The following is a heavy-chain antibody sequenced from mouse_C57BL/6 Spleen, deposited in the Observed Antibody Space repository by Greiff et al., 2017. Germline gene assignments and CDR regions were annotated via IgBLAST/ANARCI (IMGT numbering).Heavy chain of an antibody. V-gene: IGHV1-69*01. CDR2: IDPSDSYT. CDR1: GYTFTSYW. Sequence: VQLQQPGAELVMPGASVKLSCKASGYTFTSYWMHWVKQRPGQGLEWIGEIDPSDSYTNYNQKFKGKSTLTVDKSSSTAYMQLSSLTSEDSAVYYCARRGLLLRGYFDYWGQGTTLTVSS. CDR3: ARRGLLLRGYFDY. D-gene: IGHD1-1*01. J-gene: IGHJ2*01.